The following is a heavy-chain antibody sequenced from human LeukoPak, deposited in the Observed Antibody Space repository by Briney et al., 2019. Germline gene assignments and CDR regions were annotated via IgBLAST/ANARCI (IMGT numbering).Heavy chain of an antibody. CDR3: AKDRWWLAGNDY. J-gene: IGHJ4*02. CDR2: IRASDGKT. D-gene: IGHD6-19*01. V-gene: IGHV3-23*01. Sequence: GGSLRLSCAASGFTFSTYGMSWVRQAPGKGLEWVSAIRASDGKTFYADSLKGRFTISRDNLKNTLFLQMDSLRAEDTAVYYCAKDRWWLAGNDYWGQGTLVTVSS. CDR1: GFTFSTYG.